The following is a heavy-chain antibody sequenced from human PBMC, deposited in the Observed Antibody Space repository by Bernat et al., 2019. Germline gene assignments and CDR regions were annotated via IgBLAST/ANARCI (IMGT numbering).Heavy chain of an antibody. CDR3: ATVRGSGWYFDY. Sequence: QVRLVESGGGVAQPGRSLRLSCAASGFTFSNYGMQWVRQAPGKGLEWVALIWYDGSNKYYADSVKGRFTISRDNSKNTLYLQINGLRAEDTAVYYCATVRGSGWYFDYWGQGTLVTVSS. D-gene: IGHD6-19*01. CDR2: IWYDGSNK. V-gene: IGHV3-33*01. CDR1: GFTFSNYG. J-gene: IGHJ4*02.